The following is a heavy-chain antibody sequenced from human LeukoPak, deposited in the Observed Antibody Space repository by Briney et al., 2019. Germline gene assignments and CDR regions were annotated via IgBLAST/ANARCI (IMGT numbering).Heavy chain of an antibody. CDR2: IYHSGST. V-gene: IGHV4-30-2*01. J-gene: IGHJ3*01. Sequence: SETLSLTCAVSGGSISSGGYSWSWIRQPPGKGLEWIGYIYHSGSTYYNPSLKSRVTISVDRSKNQFSLKLSSVTAADTAVYYCARASGWLPLYAFDVWGQGTMVTVSS. CDR1: GGSISSGGYS. D-gene: IGHD6-19*01. CDR3: ARASGWLPLYAFDV.